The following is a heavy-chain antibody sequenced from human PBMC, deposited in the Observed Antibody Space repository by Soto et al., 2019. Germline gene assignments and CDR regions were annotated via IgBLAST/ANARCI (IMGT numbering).Heavy chain of an antibody. CDR3: AKPEYSSSYYYYYMDV. D-gene: IGHD6-6*01. Sequence: GESLKISCAASGFTFSSYGMHWVRQAPGKGLEWVAVISYDGSNKYYADSVKGRFTISRDNSKNTLYLQMNSLRAEDTAVYYCAKPEYSSSYYYYYMDVWGKGTTVTVSS. V-gene: IGHV3-30*18. CDR1: GFTFSSYG. J-gene: IGHJ6*03. CDR2: ISYDGSNK.